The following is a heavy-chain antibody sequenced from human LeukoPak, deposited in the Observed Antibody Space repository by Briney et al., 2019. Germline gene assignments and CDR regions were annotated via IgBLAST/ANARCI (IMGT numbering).Heavy chain of an antibody. D-gene: IGHD2-8*01. J-gene: IGHJ5*02. CDR3: ARGRPLYGFDP. V-gene: IGHV1-3*01. CDR2: INAGNGNT. CDR1: GYTFTSYA. Sequence: ASVKVSCKASGYTFTSYAMHWVRQAPGQRLEWMGWINAGNGNTKCSQKFQGRVTITRDTSASTAYMELSSLRSEDTAVYYCARGRPLYGFDPWGQGTLVTVSS.